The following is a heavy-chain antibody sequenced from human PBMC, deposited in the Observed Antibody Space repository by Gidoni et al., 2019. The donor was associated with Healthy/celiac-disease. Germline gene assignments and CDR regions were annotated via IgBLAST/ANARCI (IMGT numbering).Heavy chain of an antibody. CDR3: ARADRFLEWLLKGFDY. CDR1: GYTFTSYD. CDR2: MNPNSGNT. D-gene: IGHD3-3*01. Sequence: QVQLVQSGAEVKKPGASVKVSCKASGYTFTSYDINWVRQATGQGLEWMGWMNPNSGNTGYAQKFQGRVTMTRNTSISTAYMELSSLRSEDTAVYYCARADRFLEWLLKGFDYWGQGTLVTVSS. J-gene: IGHJ4*02. V-gene: IGHV1-8*01.